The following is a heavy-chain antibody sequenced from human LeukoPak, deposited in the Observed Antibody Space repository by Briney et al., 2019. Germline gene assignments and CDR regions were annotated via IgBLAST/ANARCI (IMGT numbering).Heavy chain of an antibody. CDR1: GFTFSSYA. CDR3: AREDWNYGFDY. CDR2: ISYDGSNK. D-gene: IGHD1-7*01. Sequence: GGSLRLSCAASGFTFSSYAMHWVRQAPGKGLEWVAVISYDGSNKYYADSVKGRFTISRDNSKNTLYLQMNSLRAEDTAVYYCAREDWNYGFDYWGQGTLVTVSS. J-gene: IGHJ4*02. V-gene: IGHV3-30-3*01.